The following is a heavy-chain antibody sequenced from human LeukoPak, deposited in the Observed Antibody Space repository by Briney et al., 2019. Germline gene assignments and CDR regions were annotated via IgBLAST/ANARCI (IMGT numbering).Heavy chain of an antibody. D-gene: IGHD4-17*01. CDR3: ARAGTTVTG. CDR2: IYYSGSA. V-gene: IGHV4-31*03. Sequence: SQTLSLTCTVSGGSISSGGYCWSWIRQHPGKGLEWIGCIYYSGSAYYNPSLKSRVIISVDTSKNQFSLKMNSVTAADTAIYHCARAGTTVTGWGQGTLVTVSS. J-gene: IGHJ4*02. CDR1: GGSISSGGYC.